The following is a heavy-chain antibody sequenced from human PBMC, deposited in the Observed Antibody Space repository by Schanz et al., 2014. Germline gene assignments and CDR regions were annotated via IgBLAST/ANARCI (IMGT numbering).Heavy chain of an antibody. CDR3: ARAAYGGYTSTPLRY. D-gene: IGHD5-12*01. Sequence: QVQLLQSGAEVKKPGASVKVSCKASGYTFTNYGISWVRQAPGQGLEWMGWISDYNGNTNYAQKLQGRVTMTTDTSTSTAYMELRSLRSEDTAVYYCARAAYGGYTSTPLRYWGQGTLVTVSS. CDR1: GYTFTNYG. V-gene: IGHV1-18*01. CDR2: ISDYNGNT. J-gene: IGHJ4*02.